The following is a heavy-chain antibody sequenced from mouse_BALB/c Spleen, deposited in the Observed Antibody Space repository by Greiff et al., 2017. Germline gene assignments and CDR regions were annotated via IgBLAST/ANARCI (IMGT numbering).Heavy chain of an antibody. J-gene: IGHJ1*01. CDR2: IYPGVGDT. CDR1: GYAFSSYW. CDR3: ARLITWYFDV. Sequence: VQLQQSGAELVRPGSSVKISCKASGYAFSSYWMNWVKQRPGQGLEWIGQIYPGVGDTNYNGKFKGKATLTADKSSSTAYMQLSSLTSEDSAVYFCARLITWYFDVWGAGTTVTVSS. D-gene: IGHD2-4*01. V-gene: IGHV1-80*01.